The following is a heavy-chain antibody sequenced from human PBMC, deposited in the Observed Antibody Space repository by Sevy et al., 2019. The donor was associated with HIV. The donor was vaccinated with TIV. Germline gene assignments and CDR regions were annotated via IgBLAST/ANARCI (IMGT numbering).Heavy chain of an antibody. CDR2: IHSGGST. CDR3: ARIYGSCADY. D-gene: IGHD3-3*01. CDR1: GGSMTSGSYY. Sequence: SETLSLTCTVSGGSMTSGSYYWGWIRQPPGKGLEWIGTIHSGGSTYYNPSLRSQVTMSVDTSNNQFSLKLTSVTVADTAVYYCARIYGSCADYWGQGTLVTVSS. V-gene: IGHV4-39*01. J-gene: IGHJ4*02.